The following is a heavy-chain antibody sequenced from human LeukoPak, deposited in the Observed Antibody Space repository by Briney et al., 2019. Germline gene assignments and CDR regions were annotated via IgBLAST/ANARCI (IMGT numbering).Heavy chain of an antibody. D-gene: IGHD4-23*01. CDR1: GGSISSGCYY. CDR2: IYYSGST. CDR3: ARDRYTVVSWYFDL. V-gene: IGHV4-31*03. Sequence: SQTLSLTCTVSGGSISSGCYYWSWIRQHPGKGLEWIWYIYYSGSTYYNPSLKSRVTISVDTSKNQFSLKLSSVTAADTAVYYCARDRYTVVSWYFDLWGRGTLVTVSS. J-gene: IGHJ2*01.